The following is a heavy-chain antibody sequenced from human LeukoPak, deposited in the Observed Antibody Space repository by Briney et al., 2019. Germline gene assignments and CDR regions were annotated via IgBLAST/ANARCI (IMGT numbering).Heavy chain of an antibody. CDR1: GFTFSSYW. CDR2: VKQDGSEK. CDR3: ARIYDYVRGRGAFDI. J-gene: IGHJ3*02. Sequence: GGSLRLSCAASGFTFSSYWMSWVRQAPGKGLEWVANVKQDGSEKYYVDSVKGRFTISRDNAKNSLYLQMNSLRAEDTAVYYCARIYDYVRGRGAFDIWGQGTMVTVSS. D-gene: IGHD3-16*01. V-gene: IGHV3-7*01.